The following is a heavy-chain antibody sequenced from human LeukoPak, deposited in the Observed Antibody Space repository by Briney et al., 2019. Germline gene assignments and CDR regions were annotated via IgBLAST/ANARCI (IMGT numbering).Heavy chain of an antibody. V-gene: IGHV3-13*01. Sequence: GGSLRLSCAASEFTFSSYDMHWVRQATGKGLEWVSTIDTAGNAWYPDSVKGGFTISRENAKNSLNLQMNNLRVGDTAVHYCARAKMPGIQTAGRVNYFDSWGQGTLVTVSA. CDR3: ARAKMPGIQTAGRVNYFDS. D-gene: IGHD6-13*01. CDR2: IDTAGNA. J-gene: IGHJ4*02. CDR1: EFTFSSYD.